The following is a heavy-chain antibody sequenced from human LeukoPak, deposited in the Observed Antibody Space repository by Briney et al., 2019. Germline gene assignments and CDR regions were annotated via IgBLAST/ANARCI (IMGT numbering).Heavy chain of an antibody. J-gene: IGHJ4*02. CDR1: GFTFTNYA. CDR2: IARSGGYT. D-gene: IGHD3-16*01. Sequence: GGSLRLSCAASGFTFTNYAMTWVRQAPGKGLEWVSAIARSGGYTYYADSVRGRFTISRDNSKNTLYLQTSSLRAEDTAVYYCAKLPAAGGDYVYMDSWGQGTLVTVSS. CDR3: AKLPAAGGDYVYMDS. V-gene: IGHV3-23*01.